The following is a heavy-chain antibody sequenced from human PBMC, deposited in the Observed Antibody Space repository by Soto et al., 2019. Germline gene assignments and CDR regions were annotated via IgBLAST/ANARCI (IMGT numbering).Heavy chain of an antibody. Sequence: PSETLSLTCTVSGGSISSGDYYWSWIRQPPGKGLEWIGYIYYSGSTYYNPSLKSRVTISVDTSKNQFSLKLSSVTAADTAVYYCARGLVWFEMYNWSDPWGQGTLVTVSS. D-gene: IGHD3-10*01. J-gene: IGHJ5*02. CDR2: IYYSGST. V-gene: IGHV4-30-4*01. CDR3: ARGLVWFEMYNWSDP. CDR1: GGSISSGDYY.